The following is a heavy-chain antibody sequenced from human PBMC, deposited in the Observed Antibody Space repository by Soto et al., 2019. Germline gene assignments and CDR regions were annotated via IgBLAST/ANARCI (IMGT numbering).Heavy chain of an antibody. J-gene: IGHJ6*02. CDR3: ARDGRAVAGRERDYYYYGMDV. D-gene: IGHD6-19*01. CDR2: IIPIFGTA. Sequence: QVQLVQSGAEVKKPGSSVKVSCKASGGTFSSYAISWVRQAPGQGLEWMGGIIPIFGTANYAQKFQGRVTITADESTRTAYMELSSLRSEDTAVYYCARDGRAVAGRERDYYYYGMDVWGQGTTVTVSS. V-gene: IGHV1-69*01. CDR1: GGTFSSYA.